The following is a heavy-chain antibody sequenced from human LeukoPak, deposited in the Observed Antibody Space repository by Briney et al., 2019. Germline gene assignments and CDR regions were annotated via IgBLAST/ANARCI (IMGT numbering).Heavy chain of an antibody. D-gene: IGHD3-3*01. V-gene: IGHV3-7*01. CDR2: IRQDGSDI. CDR1: GFTFSSYS. CDR3: ARDLPGAGITIFGVVIIPFDY. Sequence: GGSLRLSCAASGFTFSSYSMSWVRQAPGKGLEWVASIRQDGSDIYYVESVKGRFTISRDNAKKSLSLQMSSLRAEDTAMYYCARDLPGAGITIFGVVIIPFDYWGQGTLVTVSS. J-gene: IGHJ4*02.